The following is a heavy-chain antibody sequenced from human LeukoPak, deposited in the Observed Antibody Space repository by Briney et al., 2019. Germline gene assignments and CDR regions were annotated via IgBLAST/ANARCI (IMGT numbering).Heavy chain of an antibody. CDR2: IDPSDSYT. CDR1: GYSFTSYW. Sequence: GESLKISCKGSGYSFTSYWISWVRQMPGKGLEWMGRIDPSDSYTNYSPSFQGHVTISADKSISTAYLQWSSLKASDTAMYYCATSEYSSSWDDYWGQGILVTVSS. CDR3: ATSEYSSSWDDY. V-gene: IGHV5-10-1*01. J-gene: IGHJ4*02. D-gene: IGHD6-6*01.